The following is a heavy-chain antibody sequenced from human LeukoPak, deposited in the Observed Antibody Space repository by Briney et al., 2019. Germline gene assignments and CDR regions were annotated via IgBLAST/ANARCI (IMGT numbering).Heavy chain of an antibody. Sequence: SETLSLTCTVPGGSISSYYWSWIRQPPGKGLEWIGYIYYSGSTNYNPSLKSRVTISVDTSKNQFSLKLSSVTAADTAVYYCARGRLYYYGSGSYRRPCWFDPWGQGTLATVSS. CDR2: IYYSGST. CDR3: ARGRLYYYGSGSYRRPCWFDP. V-gene: IGHV4-59*12. D-gene: IGHD3-10*01. CDR1: GGSISSYY. J-gene: IGHJ5*02.